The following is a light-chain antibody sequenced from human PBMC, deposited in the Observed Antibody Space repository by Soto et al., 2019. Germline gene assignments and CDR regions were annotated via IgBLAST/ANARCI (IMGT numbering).Light chain of an antibody. J-gene: IGLJ1*01. CDR2: EVS. CDR3: SSYTSSSIDYV. CDR1: RSKVGGYNY. Sequence: QSALTQPASVSGSPGQSITISCTGTRSKVGGYNYVSWYQQHPGKAPKLMIYEVSNRPSGVSNRFSGSKSGNTASLTISGLQAEDEADYYCSSYTSSSIDYVFGTGTKLTVL. V-gene: IGLV2-14*01.